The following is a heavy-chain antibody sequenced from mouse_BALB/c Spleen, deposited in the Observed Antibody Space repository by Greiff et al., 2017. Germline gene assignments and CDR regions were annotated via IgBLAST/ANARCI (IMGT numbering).Heavy chain of an antibody. CDR3: AKHLLLREGSFFDY. CDR1: GFSLTSYG. D-gene: IGHD1-1*01. Sequence: VKLVESGPGLVAPSQSLSITCTVSGFSLTSYGVSWVRQPPGKGLEWLGVIWGDGSTNYHSALISRLSISKDNSKSQVFLKLNSLQTDDTATYYCAKHLLLREGSFFDYWGQGTTLTVSA. J-gene: IGHJ2*01. V-gene: IGHV2-3*01. CDR2: IWGDGST.